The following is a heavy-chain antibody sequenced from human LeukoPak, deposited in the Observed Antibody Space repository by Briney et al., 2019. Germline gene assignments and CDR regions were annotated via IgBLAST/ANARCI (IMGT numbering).Heavy chain of an antibody. CDR1: GFTFSSYG. CDR3: AKGLSPLLRYFDWLHIREPDY. Sequence: GGSLRPSCAASGFTFSSYGMHWVRQAPGKGLEWVEFIRYDGSNKYYADSVKGRFTISRDNSKNTLYLQMNSLRAEDTAVYYCAKGLSPLLRYFDWLHIREPDYWGQGTLVTVSS. V-gene: IGHV3-30*02. D-gene: IGHD3-9*01. J-gene: IGHJ4*02. CDR2: IRYDGSNK.